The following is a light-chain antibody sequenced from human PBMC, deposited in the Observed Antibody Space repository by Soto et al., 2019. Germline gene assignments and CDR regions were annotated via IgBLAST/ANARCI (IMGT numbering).Light chain of an antibody. CDR2: EVS. Sequence: QSALSQPPSASGSPGQSVTISCTGTSSDVGGYNYVSWYQQHPGKAPKLMIYEVSKRPSGVPDRFSGSKSGNTASLTVSGLQGEDEADYYCSSYAGSTYVFGTGTKLTVL. J-gene: IGLJ1*01. CDR3: SSYAGSTYV. V-gene: IGLV2-8*01. CDR1: SSDVGGYNY.